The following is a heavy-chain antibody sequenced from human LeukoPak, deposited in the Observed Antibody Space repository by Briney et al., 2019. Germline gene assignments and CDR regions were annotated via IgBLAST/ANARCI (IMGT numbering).Heavy chain of an antibody. V-gene: IGHV3-23*01. D-gene: IGHD6-13*01. CDR1: GSIFSNYA. CDR2: ISGNGDNP. CDR3: AKDNVAYTTTWYYFDS. Sequence: PGGSLRLSCAASGSIFSNYAMSWVRQAPGKGLEWISAISGNGDNPFYADFVKGRFIISRDNSKNTLYLQVNSLRAEDTALYFCAKDNVAYTTTWYYFDSWGRGTLVTVSS. J-gene: IGHJ4*02.